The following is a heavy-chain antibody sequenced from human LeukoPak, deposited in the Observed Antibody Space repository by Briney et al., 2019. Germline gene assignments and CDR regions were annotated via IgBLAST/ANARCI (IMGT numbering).Heavy chain of an antibody. CDR3: ARAFSTTAFDY. V-gene: IGHV3-30*04. CDR1: GVTFRTYA. J-gene: IGHJ4*02. D-gene: IGHD4-17*01. CDR2: ISDDGSNK. Sequence: PGGSVRLSCAASGVTFRTYAMNWVRQAPGKGLEWVAVISDDGSNKYYAESVKGQFTISRDNSKNTLYLQMNSLRAEDTAVYYCARAFSTTAFDYWGQGTLVTVSS.